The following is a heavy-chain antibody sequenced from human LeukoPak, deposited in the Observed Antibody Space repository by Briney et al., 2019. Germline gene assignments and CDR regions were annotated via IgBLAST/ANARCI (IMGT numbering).Heavy chain of an antibody. V-gene: IGHV3-23*01. Sequence: GGSLRLSCAASGLTFSSDVMSWVRQAPGKGLEWVSAISGSGGRTYYADSVKGRFTISRDNSKNTLYLQMNSLRAEDTAVYYCAKVRAPRQYYFDYWGQGTLLTVSS. D-gene: IGHD1-26*01. CDR2: ISGSGGRT. CDR3: AKVRAPRQYYFDY. CDR1: GLTFSSDV. J-gene: IGHJ4*02.